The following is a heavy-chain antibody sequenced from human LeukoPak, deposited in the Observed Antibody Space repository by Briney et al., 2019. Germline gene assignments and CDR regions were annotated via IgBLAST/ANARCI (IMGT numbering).Heavy chain of an antibody. V-gene: IGHV4-38-2*02. CDR3: ARQDGIAAAGASYY. CDR2: IYHSGST. J-gene: IGHJ4*02. CDR1: GYSISSGYY. D-gene: IGHD6-13*01. Sequence: SETLSLTCTVSGYSISSGYYWGWIRQPPGKGLEWIGSIYHSGSTYYSPSLKSRVTISVDTSKNQFSLKLSSVTAADTAVYYCARQDGIAAAGASYYWGQGTLVTVSS.